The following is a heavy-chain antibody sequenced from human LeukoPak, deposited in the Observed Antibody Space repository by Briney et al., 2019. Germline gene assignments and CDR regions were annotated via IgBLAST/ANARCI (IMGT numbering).Heavy chain of an antibody. CDR3: AREPPRATKADWFDP. J-gene: IGHJ5*02. CDR2: INQDGSEK. CDR1: GFTSGNHW. Sequence: GGSLRLSCAASGFTSGNHWMSWVRQAPGKGLEWVANINQDGSEKYYVDSVKGRFTISRDNAKNSLYLQMNSLRAEDTAVYYCAREPPRATKADWFDPWGQGTLVTVSS. D-gene: IGHD5-12*01. V-gene: IGHV3-7*01.